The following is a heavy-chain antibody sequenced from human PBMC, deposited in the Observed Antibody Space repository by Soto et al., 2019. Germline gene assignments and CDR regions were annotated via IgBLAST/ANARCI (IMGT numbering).Heavy chain of an antibody. CDR3: AARTVSSIASRRLDY. Sequence: LRPPCVESGITVGSRAMCWVRQAPGEGLEWVSTITDSGGDAKYADSVRGRFTISRDNFYNTLSLQMRSLRAEDTAVYYCAARTVSSIASRRLDYWGRGPMV. D-gene: IGHD6-6*01. J-gene: IGHJ4*02. V-gene: IGHV3-23*01. CDR1: GITVGSRA. CDR2: ITDSGGDA.